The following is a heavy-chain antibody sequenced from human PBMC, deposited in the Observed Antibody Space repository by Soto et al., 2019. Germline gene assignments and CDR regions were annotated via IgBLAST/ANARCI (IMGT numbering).Heavy chain of an antibody. CDR3: ARDRSDCSGGSCYSSDYYYYMAV. D-gene: IGHD2-15*01. Sequence: QVQLVQSGAEVKKPGSSVKVSCKASGGTFSSYTISWVRQAPGQGLEWMGRIIPILGIANYAQKFQGRVTITADKSTSTAYMELSSLRSEDTAVYYCARDRSDCSGGSCYSSDYYYYMAVWGKGTTVTVSS. CDR2: IIPILGIA. V-gene: IGHV1-69*08. J-gene: IGHJ6*03. CDR1: GGTFSSYT.